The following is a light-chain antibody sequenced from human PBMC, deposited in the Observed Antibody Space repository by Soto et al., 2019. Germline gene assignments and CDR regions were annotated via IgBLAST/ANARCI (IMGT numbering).Light chain of an antibody. CDR3: HQDFNLPWT. J-gene: IGKJ1*01. V-gene: IGKV3D-7*01. CDR1: QTVSRMY. CDR2: GTS. Sequence: VTQSPFTLSLSTGERATLSCRASQTVSRMYLSWFQQKPGQAPRLLIYGTSTRATGIPVRFSGSGSGTDFTLTISSLQPEDFAVYFCHQDFNLPWTFAQGTKVAIK.